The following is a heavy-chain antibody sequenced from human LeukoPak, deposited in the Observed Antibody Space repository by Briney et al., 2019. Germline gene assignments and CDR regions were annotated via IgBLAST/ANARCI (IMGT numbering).Heavy chain of an antibody. V-gene: IGHV1-2*02. CDR1: GYTFTVYY. J-gene: IGHJ5*02. CDR2: INPNSGGT. D-gene: IGHD6-19*01. Sequence: GASMKVSCKASGYTFTVYYMHWVRQASGQGLEWMGWINPNSGGTNYAQKFQGRVTMTRDTSISTAYMELSRLRSDDTAVYYCARGIAVAGTVWFDPWGQGTLVTVSS. CDR3: ARGIAVAGTVWFDP.